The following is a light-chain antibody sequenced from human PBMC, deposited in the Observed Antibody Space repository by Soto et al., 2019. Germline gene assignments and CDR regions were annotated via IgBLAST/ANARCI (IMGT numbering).Light chain of an antibody. CDR3: QQHYQWPIT. V-gene: IGKV3D-15*01. CDR1: QSVGAS. J-gene: IGKJ5*01. Sequence: EIVLTQSPDVLSVSPGERASLSCGASQSVGASLAWYQQKPGQAPRLLFYRISTRATGIPARFSGSGSGTEFTLTINSLQSEDFAVYYCQQHYQWPITFGQGTRLEIK. CDR2: RIS.